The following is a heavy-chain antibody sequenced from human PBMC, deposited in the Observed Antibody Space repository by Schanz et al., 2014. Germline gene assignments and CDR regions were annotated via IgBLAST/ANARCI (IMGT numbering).Heavy chain of an antibody. J-gene: IGHJ6*02. CDR1: GFTFISYD. D-gene: IGHD5-12*01. Sequence: QAQLVESGGGVVQPGRSLRLSCVASGFTFISYDIHWVRQAPGKGLEWVALIYYNGTNKYYADSVKGRFTISRDNSQKSLIRQVNTLKTEDTAVYYCAKELNRRGGQTNFYYYYGMDVWGQGTTVTVSS. CDR3: AKELNRRGGQTNFYYYYGMDV. V-gene: IGHV3-30*18. CDR2: IYYNGTNK.